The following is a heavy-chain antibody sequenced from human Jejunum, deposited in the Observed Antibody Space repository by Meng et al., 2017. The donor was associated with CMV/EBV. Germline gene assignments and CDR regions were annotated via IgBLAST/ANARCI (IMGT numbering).Heavy chain of an antibody. D-gene: IGHD3-3*01. CDR3: ARQLVTDFWNAIDY. CDR2: IDGDGGNT. CDR1: TVSSYW. Sequence: TVSSYWMYWVRQTPGKGLVYISRIDGDGGNTDYADSVKGRFTISRDNAKNTLYLQMSSLTAEDTAVYYCARQLVTDFWNAIDYWGRGTLVTVSS. V-gene: IGHV3-74*01. J-gene: IGHJ4*02.